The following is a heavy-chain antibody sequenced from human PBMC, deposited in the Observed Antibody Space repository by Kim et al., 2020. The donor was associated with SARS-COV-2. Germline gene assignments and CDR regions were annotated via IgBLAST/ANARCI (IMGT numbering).Heavy chain of an antibody. D-gene: IGHD1-20*01. Sequence: YYADSVKGPFTISRDNYRNTLFLQMNSLRAEDTAVYYCVKDVCNWNYFDYWGQGTLVTVSS. CDR3: VKDVCNWNYFDY. V-gene: IGHV3-23*01. J-gene: IGHJ4*02.